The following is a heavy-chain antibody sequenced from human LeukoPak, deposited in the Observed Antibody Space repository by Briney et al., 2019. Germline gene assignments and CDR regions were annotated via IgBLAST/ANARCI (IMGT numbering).Heavy chain of an antibody. CDR2: MNPNSGNT. Sequence: ASVKVSCKASGYTFTSYDINWVRQATGQGLEWMGWMNPNSGNTGYAQKFQGRVTMTRNTSISTAYMKLSSLRSEDTAVYYCARTTIFGVVITYYYGMDVWGQGTTVTVSS. J-gene: IGHJ6*02. CDR1: GYTFTSYD. CDR3: ARTTIFGVVITYYYGMDV. V-gene: IGHV1-8*01. D-gene: IGHD3-3*01.